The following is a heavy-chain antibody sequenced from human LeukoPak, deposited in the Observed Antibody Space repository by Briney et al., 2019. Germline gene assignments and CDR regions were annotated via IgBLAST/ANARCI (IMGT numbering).Heavy chain of an antibody. Sequence: ASVKVSCKASGYTCSSYGIDWVRLAPGRGPEWMASINPQKRDTHYAQNFQGRVTVTAGTSTNTAYMELRSLRSDDTAIYYCARRKYGADYNGMDVWGQGTTVTVSS. CDR1: GYTCSSYG. D-gene: IGHD4/OR15-4a*01. CDR3: ARRKYGADYNGMDV. J-gene: IGHJ6*02. CDR2: INPQKRDT. V-gene: IGHV1-18*01.